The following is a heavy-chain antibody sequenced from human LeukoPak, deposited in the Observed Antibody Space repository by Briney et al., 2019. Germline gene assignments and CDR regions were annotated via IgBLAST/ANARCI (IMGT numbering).Heavy chain of an antibody. CDR2: INPSGGST. J-gene: IGHJ4*02. D-gene: IGHD3-9*01. V-gene: IGHV1-46*01. Sequence: GASVKVSCKASGYTFPSYYMHGVRQAPGQGLEWMGIINPSGGSTSYAQKFQGRVTMTRDTSTSTVYMELSSLRSEDTAVYYCARAELRYFDWLLPFDYWGQGTLVTVSS. CDR3: ARAELRYFDWLLPFDY. CDR1: GYTFPSYY.